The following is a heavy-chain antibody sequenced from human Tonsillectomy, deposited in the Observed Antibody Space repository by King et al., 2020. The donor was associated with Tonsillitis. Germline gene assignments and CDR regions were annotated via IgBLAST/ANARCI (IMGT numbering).Heavy chain of an antibody. Sequence: QLVQSGAEVKKPGASVKVSCKASGYTFTSYYMHWVRQAPGQGLEWMGIINPSGGSTSYAQKFQGRVTMTRDTFTSAVYMELSSLRSEDTAVYYCARDRHGEPGRRGGMDVWGQGTTVTVSS. CDR1: GYTFTSYY. CDR2: INPSGGST. CDR3: ARDRHGEPGRRGGMDV. J-gene: IGHJ6*01. D-gene: IGHD1-26*01. V-gene: IGHV1-46*03.